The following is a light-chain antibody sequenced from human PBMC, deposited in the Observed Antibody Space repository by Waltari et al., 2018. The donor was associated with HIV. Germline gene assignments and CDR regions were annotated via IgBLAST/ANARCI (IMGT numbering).Light chain of an antibody. Sequence: VMTQYPATLSVSPGDRTTLSCRASQSVRTNLAWYQQKPGQPPRPLIYGASTRATGIAARFSGSGSGTEFTLTINSLQSEDYAVYYCQQYDYWPPWTFGQGTKVEMK. V-gene: IGKV3-15*01. J-gene: IGKJ1*01. CDR3: QQYDYWPPWT. CDR1: QSVRTN. CDR2: GAS.